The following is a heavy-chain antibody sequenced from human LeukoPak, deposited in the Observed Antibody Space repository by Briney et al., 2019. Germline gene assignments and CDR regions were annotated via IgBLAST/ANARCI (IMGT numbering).Heavy chain of an antibody. V-gene: IGHV3-48*01. J-gene: IGHJ6*03. D-gene: IGHD3-10*01. CDR2: ISSGSVTI. CDR3: ASGSYGSGFYYFYYMDV. CDR1: GFTFSSYS. Sequence: GGSLRLSCAASGFTFSSYSMNWVRQAPGKGLEWLSFISSGSVTIYYTDSVKGRFTISRDNAKNSLYLQMNSLRAEDTAVYYCASGSYGSGFYYFYYMDVWGKGTTVTVSS.